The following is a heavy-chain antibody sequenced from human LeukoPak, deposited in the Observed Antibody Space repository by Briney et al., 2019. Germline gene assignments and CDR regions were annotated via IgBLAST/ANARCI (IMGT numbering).Heavy chain of an antibody. J-gene: IGHJ6*02. D-gene: IGHD6-19*01. CDR2: INHSGST. V-gene: IGHV4-34*01. Sequence: SETLSLTCAVYGGSFSGYYWSWIRQPPGKGLEWIGEINHSGSTNYNPSLKSRVTISVDTSKNQFSLKLSSVTAADTAVYYCARGRYSSGWYLDYYYYGMDVWGQGTTVTVSS. CDR1: GGSFSGYY. CDR3: ARGRYSSGWYLDYYYYGMDV.